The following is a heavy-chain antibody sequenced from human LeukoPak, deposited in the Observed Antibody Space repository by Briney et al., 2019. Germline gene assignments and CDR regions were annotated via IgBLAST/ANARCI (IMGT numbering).Heavy chain of an antibody. D-gene: IGHD7-27*01. J-gene: IGHJ6*03. CDR3: ARGPPWGYYMDV. CDR2: VNPNSGGT. CDR1: GYTFTGYY. Sequence: ASVKVSCKASGYTFTGYYMHWVRQAPGQGLEWMGWVNPNSGGTNYAQKFQGRVTMTRDTSISTAYMELSRLRSDDTAVYYCARGPPWGYYMDVWGKGTTVTVSS. V-gene: IGHV1-2*02.